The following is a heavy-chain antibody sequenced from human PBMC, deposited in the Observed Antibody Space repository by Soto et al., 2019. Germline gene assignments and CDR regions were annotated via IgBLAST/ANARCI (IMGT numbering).Heavy chain of an antibody. J-gene: IGHJ4*02. CDR1: GYTFTTYY. CDR3: ARDRGIAVAAGAIDY. CDR2: INPSGGST. D-gene: IGHD6-19*01. V-gene: IGHV1-46*01. Sequence: QVQLVESGAEVREPGASVKVSCRASGYTFTTYYIHWVRQAPGQGLEWVGIINPSGGSTSYAQRFQGRVTMTRETSTSTVYMELSSLTSEDTAVYYCARDRGIAVAAGAIDYWGQGTLVTVSS.